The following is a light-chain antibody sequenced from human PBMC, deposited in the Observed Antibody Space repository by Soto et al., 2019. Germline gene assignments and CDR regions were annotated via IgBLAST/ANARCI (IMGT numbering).Light chain of an antibody. CDR3: QQYDNLPVT. CDR2: AAS. V-gene: IGKV1-33*01. Sequence: DLQMTQSPSSLSASVGDRVTITCQASQDITTHLNWYQQKPGKAPKLLMFAASNLQAGVPSRFSGRGSGTHFTFTISSLQPEDFATYYCQQYDNLPVTFGQGTRLEIK. J-gene: IGKJ5*01. CDR1: QDITTH.